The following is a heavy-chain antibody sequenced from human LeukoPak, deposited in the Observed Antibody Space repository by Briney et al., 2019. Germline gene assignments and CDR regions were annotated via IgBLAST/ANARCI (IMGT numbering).Heavy chain of an antibody. D-gene: IGHD4-23*01. CDR2: IKQDGSEK. J-gene: IGHJ4*02. CDR3: ARAVGNSGTDY. Sequence: PGGSLRLSCAASRFTFSSYWMSWVRQAPGKGLEWVANIKQDGSEKYYVDSVRGRFTISRDNAKNSLYLQMKSLRAEDTAVYYCARAVGNSGTDYWGQGTLVTVSS. V-gene: IGHV3-7*04. CDR1: RFTFSSYW.